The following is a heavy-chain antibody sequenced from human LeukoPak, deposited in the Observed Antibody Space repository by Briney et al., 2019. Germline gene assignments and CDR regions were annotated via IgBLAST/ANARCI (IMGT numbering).Heavy chain of an antibody. CDR2: ISSSGNTI. Sequence: GGSLRLSCAASGFTFSSYEMNWVRQAPGKGLEWVSCISSSGNTIYYADSVKGRFTISRDNAKNSLYLQMNSLRAEDTAVYYCAELGITMIGGVWGKGTTVTISS. CDR1: GFTFSSYE. J-gene: IGHJ6*04. V-gene: IGHV3-48*03. D-gene: IGHD3-10*02. CDR3: AELGITMIGGV.